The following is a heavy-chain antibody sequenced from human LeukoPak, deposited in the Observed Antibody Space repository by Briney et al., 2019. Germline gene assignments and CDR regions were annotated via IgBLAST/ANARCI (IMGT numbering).Heavy chain of an antibody. CDR2: IYYSGST. CDR1: GGSISSYY. V-gene: IGHV4-59*08. D-gene: IGHD1-26*01. CDR3: TRGGELMNF. J-gene: IGHJ4*02. Sequence: SETLSLTCTVSGGSISSYYWSWIRQPPGKGLEWIGYIYYSGSTNYSPSLKSRVTISVDTSKNQFSLKLSSVTAADTAVYYCTRGGELMNFWGQGTLVTVSS.